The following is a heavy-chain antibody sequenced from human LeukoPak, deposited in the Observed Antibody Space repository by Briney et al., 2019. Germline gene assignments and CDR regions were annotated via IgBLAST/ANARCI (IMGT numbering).Heavy chain of an antibody. J-gene: IGHJ5*02. V-gene: IGHV1-2*02. CDR3: ARAHKKQQLVSWFDP. D-gene: IGHD6-13*01. CDR2: INPNSGGT. Sequence: ASVKVSCKASGYTFTGYYMHWVRQAPGQGLEWMGWINPNSGGTNYAQKFQGRVTMTRDTSISTAYMELSRLRSDDTAVYYCARAHKKQQLVSWFDPWGQGTPVTVSS. CDR1: GYTFTGYY.